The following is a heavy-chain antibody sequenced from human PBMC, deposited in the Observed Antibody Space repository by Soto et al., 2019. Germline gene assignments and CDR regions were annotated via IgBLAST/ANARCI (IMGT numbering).Heavy chain of an antibody. Sequence: ETLSLTCPVSGGSISSYYWSWIRQPPGKGLEWIGYIYYSGSTNSNPSLKSRVTISVDTSKNQFSLKLSSVTAADTAVYYCARDSKRGYSGYDKLDYWGQGTLVTVS. D-gene: IGHD5-12*01. CDR2: IYYSGST. J-gene: IGHJ4*02. CDR1: GGSISSYY. V-gene: IGHV4-59*01. CDR3: ARDSKRGYSGYDKLDY.